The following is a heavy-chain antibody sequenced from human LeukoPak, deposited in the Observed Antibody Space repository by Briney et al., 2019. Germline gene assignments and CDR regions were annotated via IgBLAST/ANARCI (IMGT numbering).Heavy chain of an antibody. CDR2: ISSSSSYI. CDR3: ARVGDSSGYYYSLDY. D-gene: IGHD3-22*01. J-gene: IGHJ4*02. CDR1: GFTFLSYS. V-gene: IGHV3-21*01. Sequence: GGSLRLSCAASGFTFLSYSMNGVGQAPGRGREWVSSISSSSSYIYYADSVKGRFTISRDNAKNSLYLQMNSLRAEDTAVYYCARVGDSSGYYYSLDYWGQGTLVTVSS.